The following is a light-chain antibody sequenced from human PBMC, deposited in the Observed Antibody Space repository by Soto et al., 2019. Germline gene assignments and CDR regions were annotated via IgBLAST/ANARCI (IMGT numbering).Light chain of an antibody. CDR2: DNN. J-gene: IGLJ2*01. CDR3: GTWDSSLSVVI. CDR1: SSNIGNNF. Sequence: QSVLTQPPSVSAAPGQKVTISCSGSSSNIGNNFVSWYQQLPGTAPRLLIYDNNNRPSWIPDRFSGSQSGTSATLAITGLQTGDEADYFCGTWDSSLSVVIFGGGTKLTVL. V-gene: IGLV1-51*01.